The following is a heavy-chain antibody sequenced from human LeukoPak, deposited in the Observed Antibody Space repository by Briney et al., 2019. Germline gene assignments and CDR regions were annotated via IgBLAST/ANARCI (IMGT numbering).Heavy chain of an antibody. V-gene: IGHV3-23*01. CDR2: IRDRGDST. CDR1: GFIFSHYG. CDR3: TKDLSGSDWVADF. Sequence: PGGSLRLSCAASGFIFSHYGMSWVRQAPGTGLEWVASIRDRGDSTYYAVSVKGRFTISRDNSKNTLDLRMHSLRAEDSAIYYCTKDLSGSDWVADFWGQGTLVTVYS. D-gene: IGHD1-26*01. J-gene: IGHJ4*02.